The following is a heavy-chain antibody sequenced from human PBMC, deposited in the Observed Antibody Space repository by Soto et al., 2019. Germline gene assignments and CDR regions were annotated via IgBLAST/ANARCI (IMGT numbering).Heavy chain of an antibody. CDR3: ARERSSSSLDY. J-gene: IGHJ4*02. Sequence: QVQLVQSGAEVKKPGASVKVSCKASGYTFTSYDVNWVRQATGQGREWMGWMNPNSGNTGYAQKFQGRVTMTRNTSIRTAYMELSSLGSEDTAVYYGARERSSSSLDYWGQGTLVTVSS. CDR1: GYTFTSYD. D-gene: IGHD6-6*01. CDR2: MNPNSGNT. V-gene: IGHV1-8*01.